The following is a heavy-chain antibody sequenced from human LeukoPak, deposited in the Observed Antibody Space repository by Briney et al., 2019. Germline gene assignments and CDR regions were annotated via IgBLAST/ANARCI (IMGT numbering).Heavy chain of an antibody. D-gene: IGHD3-10*01. J-gene: IGHJ5*02. Sequence: SETLSLTCAVYGGSFSGYYWSWIRQPPGKGLEWIGEINHSGSTNYNPSLKSRVTISVDTSKNQFSLKLSSVTAADTAVYYCARGLIRYPAGITMIRGVTNRFDPWGQGTLVTVSS. CDR1: GGSFSGYY. CDR2: INHSGST. CDR3: ARGLIRYPAGITMIRGVTNRFDP. V-gene: IGHV4-34*01.